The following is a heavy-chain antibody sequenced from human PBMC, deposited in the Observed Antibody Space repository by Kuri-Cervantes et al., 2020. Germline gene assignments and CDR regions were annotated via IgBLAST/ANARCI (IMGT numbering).Heavy chain of an antibody. V-gene: IGHV3-48*02. D-gene: IGHD6-13*01. CDR3: ARPIAAAGTGSLWVLANHVNYYYGMDV. CDR2: ISSSSSTI. J-gene: IGHJ6*02. CDR1: GFTFSSYS. Sequence: ETLSLTCAASGFTFSSYSMNWVRQAPGKGLEWVSYISSSSSTIYYADSVKGRFTISRDNAKNSLYLQMNSLRDEDTAVYYCARPIAAAGTGSLWVLANHVNYYYGMDVWGQGTTVTVSS.